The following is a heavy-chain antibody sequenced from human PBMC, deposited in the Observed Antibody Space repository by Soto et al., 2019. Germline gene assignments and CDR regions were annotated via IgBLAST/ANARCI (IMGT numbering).Heavy chain of an antibody. D-gene: IGHD3-22*01. V-gene: IGHV1-46*01. CDR1: GHTFTGNY. CDR3: ARANYYDSSGSRGTDWYFDL. J-gene: IGHJ2*01. CDR2: INPSGGST. Sequence: ASVKVSCKASGHTFTGNYMHWVRQAPGQGLEWMGIINPSGGSTSYAQKFQGRVTMTRDTSTSTVYMELSSLRSEDTAVYYCARANYYDSSGSRGTDWYFDLWGRGTLVTVSS.